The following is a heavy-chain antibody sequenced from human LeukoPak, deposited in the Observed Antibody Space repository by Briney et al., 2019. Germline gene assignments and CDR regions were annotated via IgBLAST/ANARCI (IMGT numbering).Heavy chain of an antibody. Sequence: GGSLRLSCAASGFSFSSDAMSWVRQAPGEGLEWVSSISGSGRSTHYADSVEGCFTISRDNSKNRLYLKMDSLRAEDTAVYYCAKDKEGTLLQPSYYFDSWGQGTLVTVSS. J-gene: IGHJ4*02. CDR1: GFSFSSDA. CDR2: ISGSGRST. D-gene: IGHD1-1*01. V-gene: IGHV3-23*01. CDR3: AKDKEGTLLQPSYYFDS.